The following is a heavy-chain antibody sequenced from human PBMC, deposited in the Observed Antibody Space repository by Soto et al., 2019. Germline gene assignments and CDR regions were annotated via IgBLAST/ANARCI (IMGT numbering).Heavy chain of an antibody. V-gene: IGHV5-10-1*01. D-gene: IGHD6-13*01. Sequence: SGVSLKISWKGSGYSFTSYWISWVRQMPGKGLEWMGRIDPSDSYTNYSPSFQGHVTISADKSISTAYLQWSSLKASDTAMYYCARLDPNPAAGTYYYYYSMDVWGQGTTVTVSS. CDR1: GYSFTSYW. CDR3: ARLDPNPAAGTYYYYYSMDV. J-gene: IGHJ6*02. CDR2: IDPSDSYT.